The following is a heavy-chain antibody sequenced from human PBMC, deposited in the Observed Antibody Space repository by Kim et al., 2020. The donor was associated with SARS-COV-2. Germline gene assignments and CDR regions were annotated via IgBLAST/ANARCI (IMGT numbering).Heavy chain of an antibody. D-gene: IGHD2-2*01. J-gene: IGHJ4*02. CDR3: ARAGIPAALEYYFDS. Sequence: PKFRGRVTMTRDTSTGTLYMELGSLRSEDTAVYYCARAGIPAALEYYFDSWGQGTLVTVSS. V-gene: IGHV1-46*01.